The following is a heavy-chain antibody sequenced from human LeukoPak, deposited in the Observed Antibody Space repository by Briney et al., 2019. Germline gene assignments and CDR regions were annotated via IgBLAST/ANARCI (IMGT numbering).Heavy chain of an antibody. V-gene: IGHV1-18*01. CDR3: ARNAITFGGVIVPNDY. Sequence: ASVKVSCKASGYTFTSYGISWVRQAPGQGLEWMGWISAYNGNTNYAQKLQGRVTMTTDTSTGTAYMELRSLRSDDTAVYYCARNAITFGGVIVPNDYWGQGTLVTVSS. D-gene: IGHD3-16*02. J-gene: IGHJ4*02. CDR1: GYTFTSYG. CDR2: ISAYNGNT.